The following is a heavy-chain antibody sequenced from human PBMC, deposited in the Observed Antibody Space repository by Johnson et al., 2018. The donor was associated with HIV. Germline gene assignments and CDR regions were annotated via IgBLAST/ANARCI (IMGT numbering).Heavy chain of an antibody. CDR3: ARDSSSGWYPHAFDI. CDR1: GFTFSSYA. Sequence: QVQLVESGGGLVQPGRSLRLSCAASGFTFSSYAMHWVRQAPGKGLEWVAVISYDGSNKYYADSVKGRFTISRDNSKNTLYLQMNSLRAEDTAVYYCARDSSSGWYPHAFDIWGQGAMVTVSS. CDR2: ISYDGSNK. D-gene: IGHD6-19*01. V-gene: IGHV3-30-3*01. J-gene: IGHJ3*02.